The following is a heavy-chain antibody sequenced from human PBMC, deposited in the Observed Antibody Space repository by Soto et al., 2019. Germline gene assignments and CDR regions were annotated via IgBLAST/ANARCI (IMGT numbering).Heavy chain of an antibody. J-gene: IGHJ4*02. CDR3: ARAWVVVTAPDY. CDR2: INAGNGNT. V-gene: IGHV1-3*01. D-gene: IGHD2-21*02. Sequence: QVQLVQSGAEVKKPGASVKVSCKASGYTFTSYDINWVRQAPGQRLEWMGWINAGNGNTKYSQKFQGRVTITRDTSASTAYMELSSLRSEDTAVYYCARAWVVVTAPDYLGQGTLVTVSS. CDR1: GYTFTSYD.